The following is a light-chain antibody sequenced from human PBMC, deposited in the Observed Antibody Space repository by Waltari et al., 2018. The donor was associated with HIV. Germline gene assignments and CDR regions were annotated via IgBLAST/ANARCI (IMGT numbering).Light chain of an antibody. CDR3: QQYYSTPIT. V-gene: IGKV4-1*01. Sequence: SVLYTSNSNNYLAWYQQKPGQPPKLLIYWASTRESGVPDRFSGSGSGTEFTLTISSLQAEDVAVYYCQQYYSTPITFGQGTRLEIK. CDR2: WAS. J-gene: IGKJ5*01. CDR1: SVLYTSNSNNY.